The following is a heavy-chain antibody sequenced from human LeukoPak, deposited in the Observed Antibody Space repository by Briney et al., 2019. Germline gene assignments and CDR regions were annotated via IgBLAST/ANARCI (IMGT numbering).Heavy chain of an antibody. CDR3: ASGIGEGY. CDR1: GFTFSSYS. Sequence: PGGSLRLSCAASGFTFSSYSMNWVRQAPGKGLEWVSYISSSSSTIYYADSVKGRFTISRDNAKNSLYLQMNSLRAEDTAVYYCASGIGEGYWGQGTLITVSS. J-gene: IGHJ4*02. CDR2: ISSSSSTI. V-gene: IGHV3-48*01.